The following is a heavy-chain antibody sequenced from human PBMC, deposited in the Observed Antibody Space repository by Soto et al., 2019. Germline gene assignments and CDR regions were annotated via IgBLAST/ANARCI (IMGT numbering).Heavy chain of an antibody. D-gene: IGHD3-9*01. CDR1: GGSISSSSYY. J-gene: IGHJ5*02. CDR2: TYYSGST. V-gene: IGHV4-39*01. Sequence: QLQLQESGPGLVKPSETLSLTCTVSGGSISSSSYYWGWIRQPPGKGLEWIGSTYYSGSTYYNPSHTRRVPISVATSKNQCSPKLSSVTAADTAVYYCARLHPRRRYFAWRPARENWFDPWGQGTLVTVSS. CDR3: ARLHPRRRYFAWRPARENWFDP.